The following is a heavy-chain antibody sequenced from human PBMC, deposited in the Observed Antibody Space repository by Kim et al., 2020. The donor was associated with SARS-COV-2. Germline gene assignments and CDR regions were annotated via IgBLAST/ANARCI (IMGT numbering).Heavy chain of an antibody. CDR3: AVGGRSRAYGMDV. CDR1: GFTFTTYW. J-gene: IGHJ6*02. Sequence: GGSLRLSCAASGFTFTTYWMNWVRQAPGKGLEWVSRINSDGSSTSYADSVKGRFTISRDNAQNTLFLQMDFLRAEDSAVYYCAVGGRSRAYGMDVWGQGTTVPLSS. CDR2: INSDGSST. V-gene: IGHV3-74*01. D-gene: IGHD3-10*01.